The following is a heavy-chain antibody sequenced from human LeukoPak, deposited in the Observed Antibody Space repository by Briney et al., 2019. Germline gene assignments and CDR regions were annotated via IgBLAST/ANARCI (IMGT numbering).Heavy chain of an antibody. V-gene: IGHV3-7*03. CDR2: IKQEGSEK. Sequence: GSLPLSSAAPGFPFTCYWMSWVRPAPGEGLEWVANIKQEGSEKYYVDSGKGRFTISRDNVKNSLYLQLNSLRAKDTAVYYCARDLSLRFRGQGTLVTVSS. CDR1: GFPFTCYW. J-gene: IGHJ4*02. CDR3: ARDLSLRF. D-gene: IGHD3-16*01.